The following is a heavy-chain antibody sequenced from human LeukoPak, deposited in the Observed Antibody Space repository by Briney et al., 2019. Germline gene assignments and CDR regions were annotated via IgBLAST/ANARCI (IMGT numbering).Heavy chain of an antibody. Sequence: SETLSLTCAVSGYSISSGYYWGWIRQPPGKGLEWIGSTYHSGSTYYNPSLKSRVTISVDTSKNQFPLKLSSVTAADSGELYCARRAWGYFASCSEGWLVTVRS. CDR2: TYHSGST. CDR1: GYSISSGYY. D-gene: IGHD3-16*01. V-gene: IGHV4-38-2*01. J-gene: IGHJ4*02. CDR3: ARRAWGYFAS.